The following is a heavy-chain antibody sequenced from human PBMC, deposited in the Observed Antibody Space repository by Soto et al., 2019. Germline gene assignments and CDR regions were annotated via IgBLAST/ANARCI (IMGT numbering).Heavy chain of an antibody. J-gene: IGHJ4*02. Sequence: PGGSLRLSCAASGFTFNNYAMTWVRQAPGKGLEWVSGIGGSGSGAYYADSVKGRFTISRDNSKNTLYLQMNSLRAEDTAVYYCTKLRGGTCYSAIDYWGRGTLVTVSS. V-gene: IGHV3-23*01. CDR2: IGGSGSGA. CDR1: GFTFNNYA. CDR3: TKLRGGTCYSAIDY. D-gene: IGHD2-15*01.